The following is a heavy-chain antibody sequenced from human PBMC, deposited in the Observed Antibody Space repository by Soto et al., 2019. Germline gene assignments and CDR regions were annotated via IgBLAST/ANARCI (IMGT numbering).Heavy chain of an antibody. CDR1: GGSFSGYY. D-gene: IGHD6-25*01. Sequence: QVQLQQWGAGLLKPSETLSLTCAVYGGSFSGYYWSWIRQPPGKGLEWIGEINHSGSTNYNPSLKSRDTISVDTSKNQFSLKLSSVTAADTAVYYCARYPTAIAAPGWLDYWGQGTLVTVSS. V-gene: IGHV4-34*01. J-gene: IGHJ4*02. CDR2: INHSGST. CDR3: ARYPTAIAAPGWLDY.